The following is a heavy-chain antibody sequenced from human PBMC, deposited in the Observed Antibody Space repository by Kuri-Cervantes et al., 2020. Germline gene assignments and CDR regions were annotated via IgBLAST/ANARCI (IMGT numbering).Heavy chain of an antibody. CDR2: IGSSGSLI. V-gene: IGHV3-48*02. Sequence: GESLKISCAASGFSFSTYGMSWVRQAPGKGLEWISYIGSSGSLIDYEDSVKGRVTISRDNAGNSLYLQMNSLRDEDTAVYYCAGGQQVAHEYFQYWGQGTLVTVSS. D-gene: IGHD6-13*01. J-gene: IGHJ1*01. CDR1: GFSFSTYG. CDR3: AGGQQVAHEYFQY.